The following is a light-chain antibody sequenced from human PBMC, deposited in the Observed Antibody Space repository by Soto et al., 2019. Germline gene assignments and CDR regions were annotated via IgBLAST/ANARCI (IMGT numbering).Light chain of an antibody. CDR2: LGS. V-gene: IGKV2-28*01. CDR1: QSLLHVNGFKY. CDR3: MQTLQTPWT. Sequence: DIVMTQSPLSLPVTPGEPASISCRSSQSLLHVNGFKYVDWYLQRPGQSPQLLIYLGSNRASGVPDRFSGSGSGTDFTLKISRVEAEDVGIYYCMQTLQTPWTFGQGTKVEIK. J-gene: IGKJ1*01.